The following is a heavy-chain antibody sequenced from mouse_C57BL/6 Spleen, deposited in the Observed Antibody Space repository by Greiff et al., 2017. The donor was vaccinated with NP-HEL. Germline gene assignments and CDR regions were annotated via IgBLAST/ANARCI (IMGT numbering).Heavy chain of an antibody. CDR3: AILYDDDSY. CDR1: GYTFTSYW. D-gene: IGHD2-4*01. V-gene: IGHV1-55*01. J-gene: IGHJ2*01. Sequence: VQLQQPGAELVKPGASVKMSCKASGYTFTSYWITWVKQRPGQGLEWIGDIYPGSGSTNYNEKFKSKATLTVNTSSSTAYMPPSSLTSEDSAVFYGAILYDDDSYWGQGTTLTVSS. CDR2: IYPGSGST.